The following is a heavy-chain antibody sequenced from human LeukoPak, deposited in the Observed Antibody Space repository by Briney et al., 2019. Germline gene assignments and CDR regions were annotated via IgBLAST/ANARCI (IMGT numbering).Heavy chain of an antibody. CDR1: GFTFSNAW. V-gene: IGHV3-15*01. Sequence: GGSLRLSCAASGFTFSNAWMSWVRQAPGKGLEWVGRIKSKTDGGATDYAAPVKGRFTISRDDSKNTLYLHMNSLKTEDTALYYCTKTTVTTAEEGGYWGQGTLVTVSS. CDR2: IKSKTDGGAT. D-gene: IGHD4-17*01. J-gene: IGHJ4*02. CDR3: TKTTVTTAEEGGY.